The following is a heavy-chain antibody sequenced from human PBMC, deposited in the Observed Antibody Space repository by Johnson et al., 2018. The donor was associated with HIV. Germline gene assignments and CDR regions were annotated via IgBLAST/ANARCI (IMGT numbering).Heavy chain of an antibody. V-gene: IGHV3-66*01. J-gene: IGHJ3*02. CDR1: GFTVSSNY. CDR2: IYSGGST. D-gene: IGHD1-14*01. Sequence: VQLVESGGGLVQPGGSLRLSCAASGFTVSSNYMSWVRQAPGKGLEWVSVIYSGGSTYYADSVKGRFTISRDNSKNTLYLQMNSQRAEDTAVYYCSRELNQGDTGGGAVDIWGQGTMVTVSS. CDR3: SRELNQGDTGGGAVDI.